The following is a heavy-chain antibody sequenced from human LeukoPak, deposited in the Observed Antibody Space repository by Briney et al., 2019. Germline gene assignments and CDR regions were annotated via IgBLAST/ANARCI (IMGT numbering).Heavy chain of an antibody. CDR2: ISGSDGST. J-gene: IGHJ4*02. Sequence: GGSLRLSCAASGFTFSSYAMSWVRQAPGKGLEWVSAISGSDGSTYYADSVKGRFTISRDNSKNTLYLQMNSLRAEDTAVYYCAKSSFYSGYEVPSVYWGQGTLVTVSS. V-gene: IGHV3-23*01. CDR3: AKSSFYSGYEVPSVY. CDR1: GFTFSSYA. D-gene: IGHD5-12*01.